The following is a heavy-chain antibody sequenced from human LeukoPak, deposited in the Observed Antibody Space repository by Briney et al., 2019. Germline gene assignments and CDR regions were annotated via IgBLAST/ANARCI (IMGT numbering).Heavy chain of an antibody. V-gene: IGHV1-8*01. CDR2: MNPNSGNT. D-gene: IGHD2-15*01. Sequence: ASVRVSCKASGYTFTSYDINWVRQATGQGLEWMGWMNPNSGNTGYAQKFQGRVTMTRNTSISTAYMELSSLRSEDTAVYYCARALGYCSGGSCSNYYYYGMDVWGQGTTVTVSS. CDR1: GYTFTSYD. J-gene: IGHJ6*02. CDR3: ARALGYCSGGSCSNYYYYGMDV.